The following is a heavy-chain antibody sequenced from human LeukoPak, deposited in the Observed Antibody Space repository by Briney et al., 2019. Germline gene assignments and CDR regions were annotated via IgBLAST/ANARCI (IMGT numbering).Heavy chain of an antibody. CDR1: GFTFSSYW. V-gene: IGHV3-74*01. CDR2: NNSDGSST. J-gene: IGHJ4*02. D-gene: IGHD2-2*02. Sequence: PGGPLRLSCAASGFTFSSYWMHWVRHAPGKGLVWVSRNNSDGSSTIYADSVKGRFTISRDNAKNTLYLQMNSLRAEDTAVYYCARDKRYCSSTSCYTGGYWGQGTLVTVSS. CDR3: ARDKRYCSSTSCYTGGY.